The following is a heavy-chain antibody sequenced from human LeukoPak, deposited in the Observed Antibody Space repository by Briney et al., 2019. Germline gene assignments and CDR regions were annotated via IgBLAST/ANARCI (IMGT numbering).Heavy chain of an antibody. CDR2: ISYDESNK. D-gene: IGHD2-2*01. J-gene: IGHJ4*02. CDR3: ARGIVVVKAATIIDY. Sequence: GKSLRLSCAASGFTFSSYGMHWVRQAPGKGLEWVAVISYDESNKYYGDSVKGRFTISRDNSKNTLYPQMNSLRAEDTAMYYCARGIVVVKAATIIDYWGQGALVPVSS. CDR1: GFTFSSYG. V-gene: IGHV3-30*03.